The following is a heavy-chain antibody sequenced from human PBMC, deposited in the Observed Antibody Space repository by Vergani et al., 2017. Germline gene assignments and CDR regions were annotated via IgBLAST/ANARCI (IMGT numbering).Heavy chain of an antibody. V-gene: IGHV1-69*06. CDR3: ARFALRPPPYDSSGYYSGDFDL. CDR1: GGTFSSYA. CDR2: IIPIFGTA. D-gene: IGHD3-22*01. Sequence: QVQLVQSGAEVKKPGSSVKVSCKASGGTFSSYAISWVRQAPGQGLEWMGGIIPIFGTANYAQKFQGRVTITAGKSTSTAYMELSILRSEDTAVYYCARFALRPPPYDSSGYYSGDFDLWGRGTLVTVSS. J-gene: IGHJ2*01.